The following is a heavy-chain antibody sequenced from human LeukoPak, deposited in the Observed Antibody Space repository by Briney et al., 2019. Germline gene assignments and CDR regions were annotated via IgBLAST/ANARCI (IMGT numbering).Heavy chain of an antibody. J-gene: IGHJ4*02. V-gene: IGHV4-30-4*08. Sequence: KPSETLSLICTVSGGSVSSGDYYWSWIRQPPGKGLEWIGYIYYSGSTYYNPSLKSRVTISVDTSKNQFSLKLSSVTAADTAVYYCARQVRAGYFDYWGQGTLVTVSS. D-gene: IGHD1-1*01. CDR3: ARQVRAGYFDY. CDR2: IYYSGST. CDR1: GGSVSSGDYY.